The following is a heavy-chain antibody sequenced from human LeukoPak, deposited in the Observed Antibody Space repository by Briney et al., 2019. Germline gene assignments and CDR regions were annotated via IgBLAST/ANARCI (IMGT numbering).Heavy chain of an antibody. CDR1: GFTFSSYG. CDR2: IWPDGSNK. Sequence: GRSLRLSCAASGFTFSSYGMQWVRQAPGKGLEWVAVIWPDGSNKYYADSVKGRFTISRDNSKNTLYLQMNSLRAEDTAVYYCAGNRPAYYFDYWGQGTLVTVSS. V-gene: IGHV3-33*01. CDR3: AGNRPAYYFDY. J-gene: IGHJ4*02.